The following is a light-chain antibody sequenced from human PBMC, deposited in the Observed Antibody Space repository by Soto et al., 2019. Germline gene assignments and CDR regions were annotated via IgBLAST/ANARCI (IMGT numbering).Light chain of an antibody. CDR2: EGS. Sequence: QSVLTQPASVSGSPGQSITISCTGTSSDIGSYNLVSWYQQHPGKAPQVMIYEGSKRPSGVSNRFSGSKSGNTASLTISGLQAEDEADYYCCSYTISSTPHVLFGGGTKLTVL. CDR3: CSYTISSTPHVL. CDR1: SSDIGSYNL. J-gene: IGLJ2*01. V-gene: IGLV2-23*01.